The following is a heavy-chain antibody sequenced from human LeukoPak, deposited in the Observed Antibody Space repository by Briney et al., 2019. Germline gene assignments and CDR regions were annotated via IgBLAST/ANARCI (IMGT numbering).Heavy chain of an antibody. CDR1: GYTFTSYG. J-gene: IGHJ4*02. CDR2: ISAYNGNT. Sequence: ASVKVSCKASGYTFTSYGISWVRQAPGRGLERMGWISAYNGNTNYAQKLQGRVTMTTDTSTSTAYMELRSLRSDDTAVYYCARDYAAASNDYWGQGTLVTVSS. V-gene: IGHV1-18*01. CDR3: ARDYAAASNDY. D-gene: IGHD2-15*01.